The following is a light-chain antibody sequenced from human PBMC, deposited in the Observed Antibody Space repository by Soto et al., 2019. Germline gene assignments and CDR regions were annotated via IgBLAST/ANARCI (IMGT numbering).Light chain of an antibody. CDR3: QQYGRSPGT. V-gene: IGKV3-20*01. Sequence: EIVLTQSPGTLSSSPGERATLSCRASQTVTSNYLAWYQQKPGQAPRLLFFGASIRATGLPDRFSGGGSETDFTLTISRLEPEDFAVYYCQQYGRSPGTSGKGTQVDIK. J-gene: IGKJ1*01. CDR2: GAS. CDR1: QTVTSNY.